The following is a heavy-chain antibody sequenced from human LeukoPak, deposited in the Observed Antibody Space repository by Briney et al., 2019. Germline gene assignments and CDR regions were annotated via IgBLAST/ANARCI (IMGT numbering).Heavy chain of an antibody. D-gene: IGHD4-23*01. CDR2: IYSGGST. J-gene: IGHJ4*02. CDR1: GFTASSNY. V-gene: IGHV3-53*01. Sequence: GGSLRLSCAASGFTASSNYMSWVRQAPGKGLEWVSVIYSGGSTYYADSVKGRFTISRDNSKNTLYLQMNSLRAEDTAVYYCARDGKDYYFDYWGQGTLVTVSS. CDR3: ARDGKDYYFDY.